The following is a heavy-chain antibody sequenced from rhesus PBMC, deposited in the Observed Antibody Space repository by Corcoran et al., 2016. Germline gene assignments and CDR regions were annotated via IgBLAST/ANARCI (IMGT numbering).Heavy chain of an antibody. J-gene: IGHJ4*01. D-gene: IGHD3-28*01. Sequence: QVQLQESGPGVVKPSETLSLTCAVSGGSISGYYLWSWFRQPPGKGLEWIGFIYGGSGSTSYNPSLKNRVTISKYTSKNQFSLKLSSVTAADTAVYYCARDLGASMVVVTSFDYWGQGVLVTVSS. CDR2: IYGGSGST. CDR1: GGSISGYYL. CDR3: ARDLGASMVVVTSFDY. V-gene: IGHV4S7*01.